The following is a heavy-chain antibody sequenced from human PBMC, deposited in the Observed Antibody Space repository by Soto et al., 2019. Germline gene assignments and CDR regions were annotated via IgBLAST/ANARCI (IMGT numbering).Heavy chain of an antibody. J-gene: IGHJ4*02. CDR1: GYIFTTYS. D-gene: IGHD6-25*01. V-gene: IGHV1-46*01. Sequence: QVQLVQSGAEMKRPGASVILSCKASGYIFTTYSIHWVRQTAGQGLEWMAKVDPRDGSTGYAQKFRGRVSMAWDTSTGTVSMEVSSLTSDDTATYDCARVRSSGREFNYWGQGTHVTVSS. CDR3: ARVRSSGREFNY. CDR2: VDPRDGST.